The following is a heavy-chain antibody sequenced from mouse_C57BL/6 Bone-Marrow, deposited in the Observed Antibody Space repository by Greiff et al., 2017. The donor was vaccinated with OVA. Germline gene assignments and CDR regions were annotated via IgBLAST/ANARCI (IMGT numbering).Heavy chain of an antibody. CDR3: ARGLYYYGSSYHWYFDV. D-gene: IGHD1-1*01. Sequence: EVMLVESGGGLVQSGRSLRLSCATSGFTFSDFYMEWVRQAPGKGLEWIAASRNKANDYTTEYSASVKGRFIVSRDTSQSILYLQMNALRAEDTAMYYCARGLYYYGSSYHWYFDVWGTGTTVTVSS. V-gene: IGHV7-1*01. J-gene: IGHJ1*03. CDR1: GFTFSDFY. CDR2: SRNKANDYTT.